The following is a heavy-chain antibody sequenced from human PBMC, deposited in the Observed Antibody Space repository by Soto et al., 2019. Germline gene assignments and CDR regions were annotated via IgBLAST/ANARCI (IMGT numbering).Heavy chain of an antibody. CDR1: GYTSTSYG. J-gene: IGHJ6*02. V-gene: IGHV1-18*04. Sequence: ASVKVSCKXSGYTSTSYGISWVRQAPGQGLEWMGWISAYNGNTNYAQKLQGRVTMTTDTSTSTAYMELRSLRSDDTAVYYCARGAGGSSWPFYGMDVWGQGTTVTVSS. CDR3: ARGAGGSSWPFYGMDV. D-gene: IGHD6-13*01. CDR2: ISAYNGNT.